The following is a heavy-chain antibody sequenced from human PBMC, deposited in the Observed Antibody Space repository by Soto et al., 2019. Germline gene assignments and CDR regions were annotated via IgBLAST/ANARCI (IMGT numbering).Heavy chain of an antibody. CDR2: MNPDSGNT. D-gene: IGHD3-10*01. Sequence: ASVKVSCKASGYTFTSYDINWMRQATGQGLEWMGWMNPDSGNTGYAQKFQGRVTMTRNTSISTAYMELSSLRSEDTAVYYCALGVIPHNYCYYYMDVWGKGTRVTVSS. J-gene: IGHJ6*03. V-gene: IGHV1-8*01. CDR3: ALGVIPHNYCYYYMDV. CDR1: GYTFTSYD.